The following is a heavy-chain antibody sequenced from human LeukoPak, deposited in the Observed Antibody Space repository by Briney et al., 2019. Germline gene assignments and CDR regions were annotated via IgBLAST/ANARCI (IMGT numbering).Heavy chain of an antibody. CDR3: ARDGLVAGDYYYYMDV. CDR1: GGTFSSYA. CDR2: IIPIFGTA. J-gene: IGHJ6*03. V-gene: IGHV1-69*06. Sequence: GASVKVSCKASGGTFSSYAISWVRQAPGQGLEWMGGIIPIFGTANYAQKFQGRVTITADKSTSTAYMELSSLRSEDTAVYYCARDGLVAGDYYYYMDVWGKGTTVTVSS. D-gene: IGHD6-19*01.